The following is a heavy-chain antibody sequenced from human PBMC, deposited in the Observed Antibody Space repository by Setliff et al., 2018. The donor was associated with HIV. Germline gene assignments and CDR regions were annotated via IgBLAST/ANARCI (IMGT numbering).Heavy chain of an antibody. D-gene: IGHD3-10*01. V-gene: IGHV3-20*04. CDR2: INWNGGTT. Sequence: PGGSLRLSCAASGFTFSNYEMSWVRQAPGKGLEWVSGINWNGGTTGYADSVGGRFTISRDNAKNSLYLQMTSLRAEDTAVYYCASSGSGSYINWFGPWGQGTLVTVSS. CDR1: GFTFSNYE. J-gene: IGHJ5*02. CDR3: ASSGSGSYINWFGP.